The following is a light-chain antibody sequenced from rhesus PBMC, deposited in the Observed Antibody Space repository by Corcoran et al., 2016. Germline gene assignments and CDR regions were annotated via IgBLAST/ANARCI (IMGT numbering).Light chain of an antibody. V-gene: IGKV1S14*01. J-gene: IGKJ1*01. Sequence: DIQMTQSPSSLSASVGDTVTITCRASQGISNYLAWYQQKPGKAPKPLIYYASNLESGVPSRFSGSGSCTDVTLTISSLHPEDFAIYYCQQHNSYPRTFGQGTKVEIK. CDR1: QGISNY. CDR2: YAS. CDR3: QQHNSYPRT.